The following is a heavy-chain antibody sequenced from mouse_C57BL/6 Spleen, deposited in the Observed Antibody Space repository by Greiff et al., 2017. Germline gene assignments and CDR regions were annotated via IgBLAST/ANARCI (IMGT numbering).Heavy chain of an antibody. CDR2: IDPSDSET. J-gene: IGHJ2*01. D-gene: IGHD4-1*01. V-gene: IGHV1-52*01. CDR1: GYTFTSYW. Sequence: QVQLQQPGAELVRPGSSVKLSCKASGYTFTSYWMHWVKQRPIQGLEWIGNIDPSDSETHYNQKFKDKATLTVDKSASTAYMPLSSLTSEDSAVYYCARGELGGVDYWGQGTTLTVSS. CDR3: ARGELGGVDY.